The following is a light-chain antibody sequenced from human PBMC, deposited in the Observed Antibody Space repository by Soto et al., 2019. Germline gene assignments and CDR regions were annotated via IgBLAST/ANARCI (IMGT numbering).Light chain of an antibody. CDR1: NSDVGGYPL. CDR3: CSYAGPRYV. Sequence: QSVLTQPASVSGSPGQSITISCTGTNSDVGGYPLVSWYQQYPGKAPKLIIYEGTKRPSGVSNRFSGSKSGNTASLTISGLQAEDEADYYCCSYAGPRYVFGTGTKLTVL. V-gene: IGLV2-23*01. CDR2: EGT. J-gene: IGLJ1*01.